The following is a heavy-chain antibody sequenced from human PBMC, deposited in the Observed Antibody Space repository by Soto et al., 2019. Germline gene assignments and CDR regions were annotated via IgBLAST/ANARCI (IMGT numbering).Heavy chain of an antibody. D-gene: IGHD6-13*01. Sequence: TVSGGMTSSEDRSVSRHPPGKGLEWIGYIYYSGSTNYNPSLKSRVTISVDTSKNQFSLKLSSVTAADTAVYYCAREGIAAAGTDSYYYMDVRGKGTTIT. V-gene: IGHV4-59*01. CDR3: AREGIAAAGTDSYYYMDV. CDR1: GGMTSSED. J-gene: IGHJ6*03. CDR2: IYYSGST.